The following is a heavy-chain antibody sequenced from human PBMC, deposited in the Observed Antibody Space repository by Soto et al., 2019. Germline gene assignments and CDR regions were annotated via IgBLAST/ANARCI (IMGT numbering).Heavy chain of an antibody. CDR1: DGSISRRSYY. J-gene: IGHJ6*02. D-gene: IGHD3-22*01. CDR2: VYYGGST. V-gene: IGHV4-39*01. Sequence: PTGTLSLTCTVSDGSISRRSYYWGWIRQPPGKGLEWIGNVYYGGSTYYNPSLKSRVTISVETSKSQFSLKLSSVTAADTAVYYCAGGDYYHSSGYYFYYYTMDVWGQGTTVTVSS. CDR3: AGGDYYHSSGYYFYYYTMDV.